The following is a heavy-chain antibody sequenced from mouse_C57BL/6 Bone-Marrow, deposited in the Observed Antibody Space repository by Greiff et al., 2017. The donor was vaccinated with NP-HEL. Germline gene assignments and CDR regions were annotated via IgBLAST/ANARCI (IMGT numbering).Heavy chain of an antibody. CDR2: IYPGDGDT. Sequence: VQLQQSGPELVKPGASVKISCKASGYAFSSSWMNWVKQRPGKGLEWIGRIYPGDGDTNYNGKFKGKATLTADKSSSTAYMQLSSLTSEDSAVYFCARRTAGKWYFDVWGTGTTVTVSS. CDR3: ARRTAGKWYFDV. CDR1: GYAFSSSW. D-gene: IGHD1-2*01. J-gene: IGHJ1*03. V-gene: IGHV1-82*01.